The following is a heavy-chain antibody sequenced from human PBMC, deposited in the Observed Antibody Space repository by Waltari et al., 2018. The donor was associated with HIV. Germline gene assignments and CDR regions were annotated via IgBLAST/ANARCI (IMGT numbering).Heavy chain of an antibody. CDR2: IYYSGST. Sequence: QLQPQESGPGLVKPSETLSLTCTVSGGSISSSSYYWGWIRQPPGKGLEWIGSIYYSGSTYYNPSLKSRVTISVDTSKNQFSLKLSSVTAADTAVYYCASYTAAFEWFDPWGQGTLVTVSS. CDR1: GGSISSSSYY. V-gene: IGHV4-39*01. CDR3: ASYTAAFEWFDP. D-gene: IGHD5-18*01. J-gene: IGHJ5*02.